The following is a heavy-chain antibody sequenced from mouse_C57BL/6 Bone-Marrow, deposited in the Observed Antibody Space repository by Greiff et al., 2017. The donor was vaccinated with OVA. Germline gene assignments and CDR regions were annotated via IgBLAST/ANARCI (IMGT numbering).Heavy chain of an antibody. CDR1: GYTFTDYN. V-gene: IGHV1-18*01. CDR3: ARRIYGSSSWYYDV. CDR2: INPNNGGT. Sequence: EVQLQQSGPELVKPGASVKIPCKASGYTFTDYNMDWVKQSHGKSLEWIGDINPNNGGTIYNQKFKGKATLTVDKSSSTAYMELRSLTSEDTAVYCCARRIYGSSSWYYDVWGTGATVTVSS. D-gene: IGHD1-1*01. J-gene: IGHJ1*03.